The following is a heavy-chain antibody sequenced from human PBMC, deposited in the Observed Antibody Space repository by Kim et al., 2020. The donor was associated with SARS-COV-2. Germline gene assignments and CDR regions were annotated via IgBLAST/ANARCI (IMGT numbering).Heavy chain of an antibody. D-gene: IGHD3-10*01. V-gene: IGHV3-23*01. J-gene: IGHJ4*02. Sequence: YAGSVGGRCTISRDNSKNMVYLHMNSLRAEDTAIYYCVKELVSRDSLTFDYWGQGILVPVSS. CDR3: VKELVSRDSLTFDY.